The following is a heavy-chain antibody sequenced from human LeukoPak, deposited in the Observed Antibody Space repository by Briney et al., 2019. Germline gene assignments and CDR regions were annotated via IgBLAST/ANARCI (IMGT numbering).Heavy chain of an antibody. CDR1: RGTFSSYA. V-gene: IGHV1-69*13. CDR2: IIPIFGTA. CDR3: ARDARHRYCSSTSCYRGWLDT. J-gene: IGHJ5*02. D-gene: IGHD2-2*01. Sequence: ASVKVSCKASRGTFSSYAISWVRQAPGQGLEWMGGIIPIFGTANYAQKFQGRVTITADESTSTAYMELSSLRSEDTAVYYCARDARHRYCSSTSCYRGWLDTWGQGTLVTVSS.